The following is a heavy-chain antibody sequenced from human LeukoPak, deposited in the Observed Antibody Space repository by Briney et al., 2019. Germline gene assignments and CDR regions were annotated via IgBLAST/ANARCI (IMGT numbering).Heavy chain of an antibody. D-gene: IGHD1-14*01. CDR2: INPNSGGT. CDR1: GYTFTGYY. CDR3: ARNEFSPEANFDY. Sequence: ASVKVSCKASGYTFTGYYMHWVRQAPGQGLEWMGWINPNSGGTNYAQKFQGRVTMTRDTSISTAYMELSRLRSDDTAVYYCARNEFSPEANFDYWGQGTLVTVSS. V-gene: IGHV1-2*02. J-gene: IGHJ4*02.